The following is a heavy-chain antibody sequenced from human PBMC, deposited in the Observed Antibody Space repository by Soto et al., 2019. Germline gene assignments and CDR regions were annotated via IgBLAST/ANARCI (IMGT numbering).Heavy chain of an antibody. CDR1: GGSISSGGYY. Sequence: QVQLQESGPGLVKPSQTLSLTCTVSGGSISSGGYYWSWIRQHPGKGLEWIGYIYYSGSTYYNPSLKGRVTIPVHTSKSLFSRKLSSVTAADTAVYYCARGRVVVVVAATRSWFDPWGQGTLVTVSS. D-gene: IGHD2-15*01. V-gene: IGHV4-31*03. CDR2: IYYSGST. CDR3: ARGRVVVVVAATRSWFDP. J-gene: IGHJ5*02.